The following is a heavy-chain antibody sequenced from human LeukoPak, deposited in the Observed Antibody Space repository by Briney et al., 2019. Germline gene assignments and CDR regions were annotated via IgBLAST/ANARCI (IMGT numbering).Heavy chain of an antibody. CDR1: GGSISSDY. Sequence: SETLSLTCTVSGGSISSDYWSWIRQPPGKGLEWIGYIYYSGSTNYNPSLKSRVTISVDTSKNQFSLKLTPVTAADTAVYYCAREGLLGANYTAHWGQGTLVTVSS. D-gene: IGHD1-26*01. CDR2: IYYSGST. V-gene: IGHV4-59*01. J-gene: IGHJ4*02. CDR3: AREGLLGANYTAH.